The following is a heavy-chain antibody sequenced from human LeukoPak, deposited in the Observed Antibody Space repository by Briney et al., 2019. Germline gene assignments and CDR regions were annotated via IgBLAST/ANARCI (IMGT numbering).Heavy chain of an antibody. CDR2: IDWDDDK. CDR1: GFSVTTSGMR. CDR3: ARIRDYSNFAFDY. J-gene: IGHJ4*02. V-gene: IGHV2-70*04. Sequence: SGPALVKPTQTFTLTCTFSGFSVTTSGMRVSWIRQPPGKALEWLARIDWDDDKHYNTSLKTRLTISKDTSKNQVVLRMTNMDPVDTATYYCARIRDYSNFAFDYWGQGTLVTVSS. D-gene: IGHD4-11*01.